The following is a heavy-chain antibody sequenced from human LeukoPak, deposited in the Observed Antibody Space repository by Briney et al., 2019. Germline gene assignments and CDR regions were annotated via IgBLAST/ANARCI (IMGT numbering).Heavy chain of an antibody. J-gene: IGHJ4*02. D-gene: IGHD5-12*01. CDR1: GGSISSGSYY. Sequence: SQTLSLTCTVSGGSISSGSYYWSWIRQPAGKGLEWIGRIYTSGSTNYNPSLKSRVTKSVDTSKNQFSLKLSSVTAADTAVYYCARDRGGYSGYDFYFDYWGQGTLVTVSS. CDR2: IYTSGST. V-gene: IGHV4-61*02. CDR3: ARDRGGYSGYDFYFDY.